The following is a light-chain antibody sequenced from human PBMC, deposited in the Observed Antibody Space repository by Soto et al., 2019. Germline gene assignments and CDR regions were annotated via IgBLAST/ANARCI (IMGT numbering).Light chain of an antibody. J-gene: IGKJ4*01. CDR2: FGS. V-gene: IGKV2-28*01. CDR3: MQALQTPLT. Sequence: EIVMTQSPLSLPVTPGEPASISCRSSQSLLHSNGYNCLDWYVQKPGQSPQLLIYFGSNRASGVPARFSGSGSGTDFTLKISRVEAEDVGLYYCMQALQTPLTFGGGTKVEIK. CDR1: QSLLHSNGYNC.